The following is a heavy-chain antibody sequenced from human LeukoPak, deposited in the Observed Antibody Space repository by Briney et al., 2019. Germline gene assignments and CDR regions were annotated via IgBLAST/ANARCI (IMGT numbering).Heavy chain of an antibody. V-gene: IGHV4-59*01. D-gene: IGHD5-12*01. CDR1: GGSISNYY. J-gene: IGHJ4*02. Sequence: SETLSLTCTVSGGSISNYYWSWIRQSPEKGLEWIGYVYYTGSTNYHPSLKSRVTISLDTSKNQFSLKLSSVTAADTAVYYCARGSGYVYYWGQGTLVTVSS. CDR2: VYYTGST. CDR3: ARGSGYVYY.